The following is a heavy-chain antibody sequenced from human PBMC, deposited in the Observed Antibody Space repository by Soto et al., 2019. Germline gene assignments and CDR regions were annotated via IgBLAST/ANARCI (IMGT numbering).Heavy chain of an antibody. CDR1: GFTVSSNY. Sequence: EVQLVESGGGLVQPGGSLRLSCAASGFTVSSNYMSWVRQAPGKGLEWVSVIYSGGSTYYADSVKGRFTISRDNSKNTLYLHMNSLRAEDTAVYYCARGKRVSCWYGAENCFDPWGQGTLVTVSS. J-gene: IGHJ5*02. V-gene: IGHV3-66*01. CDR2: IYSGGST. CDR3: ARGKRVSCWYGAENCFDP. D-gene: IGHD6-19*01.